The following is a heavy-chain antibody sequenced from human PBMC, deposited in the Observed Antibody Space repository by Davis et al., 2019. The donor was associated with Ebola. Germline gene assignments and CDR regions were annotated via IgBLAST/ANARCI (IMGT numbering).Heavy chain of an antibody. J-gene: IGHJ3*02. V-gene: IGHV1-18*01. CDR2: ISAYNGNT. D-gene: IGHD5-24*01. Sequence: ASVKVSCKASGYTFTSYGISWVRQAPGQGLEWMGWISAYNGNTNYAQKFQGRVTITADESTSTAYMELSSLRSEDTAVYYCARDQGGQMDAFDIWGQGTMVTVSS. CDR1: GYTFTSYG. CDR3: ARDQGGQMDAFDI.